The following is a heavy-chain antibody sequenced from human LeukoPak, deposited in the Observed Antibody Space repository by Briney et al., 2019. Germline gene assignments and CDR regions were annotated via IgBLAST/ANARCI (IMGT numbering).Heavy chain of an antibody. CDR1: GFTVSTNY. CDR2: IYSGGTT. V-gene: IGHV3-66*01. J-gene: IGHJ4*02. Sequence: GGSLRLSCAASGFTVSTNYMSWVRQAPGKGLEWVSVIYSGGTTYYADSVKGRFAISRDNSKNTLYLQMNSLRAEDTAVYYCARGPSSSGYGNFDYWGQGPLVTVSS. D-gene: IGHD5-12*01. CDR3: ARGPSSSGYGNFDY.